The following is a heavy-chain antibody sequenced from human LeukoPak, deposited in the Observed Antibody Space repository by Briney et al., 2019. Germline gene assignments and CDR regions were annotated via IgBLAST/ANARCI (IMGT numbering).Heavy chain of an antibody. V-gene: IGHV1-69*13. CDR1: GYTFTGYY. J-gene: IGHJ5*02. CDR2: IIPIFGTA. Sequence: GASVKVSCKASGYTFTGYYMHWVRQAPGQGLEWMGGIIPIFGTANYAQKFQGRVTITADESTSTAYMELSSLRSEDTAVYYCVGEKGSWFDPWGQGTLVTVSS. CDR3: VGEKGSWFDP.